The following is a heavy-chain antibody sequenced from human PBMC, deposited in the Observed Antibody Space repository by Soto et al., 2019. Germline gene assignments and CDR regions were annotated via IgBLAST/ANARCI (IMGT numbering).Heavy chain of an antibody. J-gene: IGHJ4*02. CDR3: ARHVTGNCFGGASPSYFDF. CDR2: IYYSGST. V-gene: IGHV4-39*01. CDR1: GGSISSSSYY. Sequence: SETLSLTCTVSGGSISSSSYYWGWIRQPPGKGLEWIGSIYYSGSTYYNPSLKSRVTISVDTSKNQFSLKLSSVTAADTAVYYCARHVTGNCFGGASPSYFDFGGKGPLVTVPS. D-gene: IGHD2-8*02.